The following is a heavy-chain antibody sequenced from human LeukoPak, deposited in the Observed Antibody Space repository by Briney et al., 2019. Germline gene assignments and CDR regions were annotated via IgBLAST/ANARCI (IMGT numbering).Heavy chain of an antibody. Sequence: ASVKVSCKASGYTFTSYGISWVRQAPGQGLEWMGWISAYNGNTNYAQKLQGRVTMTTDTSTSTAYMELRSLRSDDTAVYYCARVITMVRGVIRYYYYYYGMDVWGQGTTVTVSS. V-gene: IGHV1-18*01. D-gene: IGHD3-10*01. CDR1: GYTFTSYG. J-gene: IGHJ6*02. CDR2: ISAYNGNT. CDR3: ARVITMVRGVIRYYYYYYGMDV.